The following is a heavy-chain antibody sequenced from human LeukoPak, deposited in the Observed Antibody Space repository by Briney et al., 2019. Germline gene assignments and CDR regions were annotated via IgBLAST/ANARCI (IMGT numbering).Heavy chain of an antibody. CDR1: GGSISSYY. J-gene: IGHJ4*02. CDR3: ARERRDSSGYYFPIDY. V-gene: IGHV4-4*07. CDR2: IYTSGST. Sequence: SETLSLTCTVSGGSISSYYWSWIRQPAGKGLEWIGRIYTSGSTNYNPSLKSRVTVSVDTSKNQFSLKLSSVTAADTAVYYCARERRDSSGYYFPIDYWGQGTLVTVSS. D-gene: IGHD3-22*01.